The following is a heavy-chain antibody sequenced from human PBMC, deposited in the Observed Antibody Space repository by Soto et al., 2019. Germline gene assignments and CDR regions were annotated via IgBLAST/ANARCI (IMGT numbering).Heavy chain of an antibody. Sequence: ASVKVSCKASGYTFTSYAMHWVRQAPGQRLEWMGWINAGNGNTKYSQKFQGRVTITRDTSASTAYMELSSLRSEDTAVYYCARVSRWEYYFDYWGQGTLVTVSS. CDR1: GYTFTSYA. CDR2: INAGNGNT. D-gene: IGHD1-26*01. J-gene: IGHJ4*02. CDR3: ARVSRWEYYFDY. V-gene: IGHV1-3*01.